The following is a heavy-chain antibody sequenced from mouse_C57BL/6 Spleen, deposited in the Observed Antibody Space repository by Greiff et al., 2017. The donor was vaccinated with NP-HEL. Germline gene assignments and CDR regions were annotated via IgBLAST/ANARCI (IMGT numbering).Heavy chain of an antibody. Sequence: EVQLQQSGPGLVKPSQSLSLTCTVTGYSITSGYGWNWIRQFPGNKLEWMGYISYSGSTNYNPSLKSRTSITRDTSKNQFFLQLNSVTTEDTATYYCARTARIKYWGQGTTLTVSS. V-gene: IGHV3-2*02. CDR1: GYSITSGYG. CDR3: ARTARIKY. J-gene: IGHJ2*01. CDR2: ISYSGST. D-gene: IGHD1-2*01.